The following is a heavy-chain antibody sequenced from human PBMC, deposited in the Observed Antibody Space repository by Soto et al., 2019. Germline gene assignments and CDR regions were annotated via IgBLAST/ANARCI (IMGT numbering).Heavy chain of an antibody. J-gene: IGHJ1*01. CDR1: GASVDSAGYL. V-gene: IGHV4-31*03. D-gene: IGHD5-18*01. Sequence: SETLSLTCTVSGASVDSAGYLWSLVLELPGKGLEWIGHINYSGSTDHTPSLRSRLMVSIDTSKNQFSLKLNSVTAADTAIYYCARGTGLSYTYGIDDWGQGTLVTVSS. CDR3: ARGTGLSYTYGIDD. CDR2: INYSGST.